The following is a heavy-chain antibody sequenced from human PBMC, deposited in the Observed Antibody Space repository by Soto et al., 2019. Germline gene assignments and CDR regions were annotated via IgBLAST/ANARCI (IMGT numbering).Heavy chain of an antibody. CDR1: GGTFSNDI. Sequence: QVQLVQSGAEVKKPASSVKVSCTTSGGTFSNDIITWVRQAPGQGLEWMARIIPLLDTTNYAHKFQGRVTITADKSTGTAYMELNSLRSEDTAVYYCVRDSPNGSTFSGYDGIDYWGQGTLVTVSS. V-gene: IGHV1-69*08. CDR3: VRDSPNGSTFSGYDGIDY. J-gene: IGHJ4*02. CDR2: IIPLLDTT. D-gene: IGHD5-12*01.